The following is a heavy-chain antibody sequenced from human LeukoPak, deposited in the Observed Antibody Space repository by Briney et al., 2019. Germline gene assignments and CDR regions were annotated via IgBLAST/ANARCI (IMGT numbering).Heavy chain of an antibody. V-gene: IGHV4-34*01. CDR2: INHSGST. CDR3: ASSYGGNSGY. CDR1: GGSFSGYY. Sequence: SETLSLTCAVYGGSFSGYYWSWIRQPPGKGLEWIREINHSGSTNYNPSLKSRVTISVDTSKNQFSLKLSSVTAADTAVYYCASSYGGNSGYWGLGTLVTVSS. J-gene: IGHJ4*02. D-gene: IGHD4-23*01.